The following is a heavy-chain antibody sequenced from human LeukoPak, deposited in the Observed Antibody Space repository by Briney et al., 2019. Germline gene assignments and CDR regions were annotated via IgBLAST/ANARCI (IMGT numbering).Heavy chain of an antibody. J-gene: IGHJ4*02. CDR2: IIPMFGTA. CDR3: ARGMQGELSFFPFDH. CDR1: GGTSKTFA. V-gene: IGHV1-69*06. D-gene: IGHD3-16*02. Sequence: SMKVSCKASGGTSKTFAISWVRQGPGQGLEWMGSIIPMFGTADYAQKFQGRVTITADTSTSTVFMELTSLQSEDTAVYYCARGMQGELSFFPFDHWGQGALVTVSS.